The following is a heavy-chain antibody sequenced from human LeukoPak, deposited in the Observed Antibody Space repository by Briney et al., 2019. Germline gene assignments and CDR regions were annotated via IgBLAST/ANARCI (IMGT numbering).Heavy chain of an antibody. J-gene: IGHJ4*02. Sequence: PSQTLSLTCTVSGGSISSGDYYWSWIRQPPGKGLEWIGYIYYSGSTYYNPSLKSRVTISVDTSKNQFSLKLSSVTAADTAVYYCAREGTIFGVVTYFDYWGQGTLVTVSS. CDR1: GGSISSGDYY. CDR2: IYYSGST. V-gene: IGHV4-30-4*08. CDR3: AREGTIFGVVTYFDY. D-gene: IGHD3-3*01.